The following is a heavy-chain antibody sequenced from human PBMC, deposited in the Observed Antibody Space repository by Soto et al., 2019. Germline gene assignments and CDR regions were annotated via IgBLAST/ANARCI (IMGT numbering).Heavy chain of an antibody. Sequence: ASVKVSCKASGYTLTGYYMHWVRQAPGQGLEWMGWINPNSGGTNYAQKFQGWVTMTRDTSISTAYMELSRLRSDDTAVYYCAADIYGSGSYPYWGQGTLVTVSS. CDR1: GYTLTGYY. CDR3: AADIYGSGSYPY. V-gene: IGHV1-2*04. D-gene: IGHD3-10*01. J-gene: IGHJ4*02. CDR2: INPNSGGT.